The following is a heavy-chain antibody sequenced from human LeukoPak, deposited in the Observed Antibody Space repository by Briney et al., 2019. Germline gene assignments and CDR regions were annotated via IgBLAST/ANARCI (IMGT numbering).Heavy chain of an antibody. CDR1: GFTFSSYD. Sequence: GGSLRLSCAASGFTFSSYDMTWVRQAPGKGLEWVSVISGSGGSTYYADSVKGRFTISRDNSKNTLYLQMNSLRAEDTAVYYCAKLAYYYDSSGPDYWGQGTLVTVSS. CDR2: ISGSGGST. V-gene: IGHV3-23*01. D-gene: IGHD3-22*01. CDR3: AKLAYYYDSSGPDY. J-gene: IGHJ4*02.